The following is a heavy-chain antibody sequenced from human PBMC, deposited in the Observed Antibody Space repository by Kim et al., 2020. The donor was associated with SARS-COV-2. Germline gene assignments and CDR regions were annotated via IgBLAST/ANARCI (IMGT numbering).Heavy chain of an antibody. CDR1: GFTFSSFV. D-gene: IGHD2-2*01. CDR2: ITVSGGTT. V-gene: IGHV3-23*01. CDR3: AKGGCGSTTCYSFDY. J-gene: IGHJ4*02. Sequence: GGSLRLSCAASGFTFSSFVMRWVRQAPGKGLEWVSTITVSGGTTYYADSVRGRFTISRDNSRNTLYLQMDSLRAEDTAVYYCAKGGCGSTTCYSFDYWGQGTLVTVSS.